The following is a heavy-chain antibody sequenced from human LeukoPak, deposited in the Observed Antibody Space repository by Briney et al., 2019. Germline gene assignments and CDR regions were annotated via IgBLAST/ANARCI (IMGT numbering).Heavy chain of an antibody. J-gene: IGHJ3*02. Sequence: ASVKVSCKASGYTFTSYDINWVRQATGQGLEWMGWMSPNSGNTGYAQKFQGRVTMTRNTSISTAYMELSSLRSEDTAVYYCASQIAVAGTEDAFDIWGQGTMVTVSS. CDR1: GYTFTSYD. CDR3: ASQIAVAGTEDAFDI. CDR2: MSPNSGNT. V-gene: IGHV1-8*01. D-gene: IGHD6-19*01.